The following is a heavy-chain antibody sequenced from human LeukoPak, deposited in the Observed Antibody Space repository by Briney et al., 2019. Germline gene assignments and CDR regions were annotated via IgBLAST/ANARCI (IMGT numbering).Heavy chain of an antibody. V-gene: IGHV3-74*01. CDR2: INTDGSST. J-gene: IGHJ6*04. CDR3: ARNLGSDYAMDV. CDR1: GFTFNSYW. Sequence: GRSLRLSCAASGFTFNSYWMNWVRQAPGKGLVWVSRINTDGSSTRYADSVKGRFTISRDNAKNTLYLQMNSLRAEDTAVYYCARNLGSDYAMDVWGKGTTVTVSS. D-gene: IGHD6-6*01.